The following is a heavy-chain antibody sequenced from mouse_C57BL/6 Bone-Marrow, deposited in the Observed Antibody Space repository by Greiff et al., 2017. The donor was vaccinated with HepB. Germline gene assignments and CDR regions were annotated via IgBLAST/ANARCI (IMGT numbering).Heavy chain of an antibody. D-gene: IGHD4-1*01. V-gene: IGHV1-59*01. CDR3: ARSGLGVYWYFGG. CDR1: GYTFTSYW. CDR2: IDPSDSYT. Sequence: QVQLQQPGAELVRPGTSVKLSCKASGYTFTSYWMHWVKQRPGQGLEWIGVIDPSDSYTNYNQKFKGKATLTVDSSSSTAYMQRSSLTSEDSTVYYCARSGLGVYWYFGGWGTGTTVAV. J-gene: IGHJ1*03.